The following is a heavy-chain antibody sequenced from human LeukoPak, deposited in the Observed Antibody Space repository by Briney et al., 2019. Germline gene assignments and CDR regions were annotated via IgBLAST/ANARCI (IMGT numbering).Heavy chain of an antibody. CDR2: ISGSGGNT. V-gene: IGHV3-23*01. Sequence: PGGSLRLSCAASVFTISSYAMSWVRQAPGKGLEWVSAISGSGGNTYYADSVKGRFTISRDNSKNTLYLQMNSLRAEDTAVYYCAKDEDPYGPKTFDYWGHGTLVTVSS. J-gene: IGHJ4*01. CDR1: VFTISSYA. D-gene: IGHD2-21*01. CDR3: AKDEDPYGPKTFDY.